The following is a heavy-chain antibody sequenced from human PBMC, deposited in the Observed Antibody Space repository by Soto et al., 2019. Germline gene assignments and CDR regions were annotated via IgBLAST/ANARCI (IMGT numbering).Heavy chain of an antibody. J-gene: IGHJ5*02. D-gene: IGHD3-3*01. CDR3: ARAYYDFWSGYYTSNWFDP. Sequence: ASVKVSCKASGYTFTSYGISWVRQAPGQGLEWMGWISAYNGNTNYAQKLQGRVTMTTDTSTSTAYMELRSLRSDDTAVYYCARAYYDFWSGYYTSNWFDPWGQGTLVTVSS. CDR1: GYTFTSYG. CDR2: ISAYNGNT. V-gene: IGHV1-18*01.